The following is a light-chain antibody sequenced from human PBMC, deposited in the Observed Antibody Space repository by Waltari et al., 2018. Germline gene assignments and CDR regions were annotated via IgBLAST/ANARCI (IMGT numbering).Light chain of an antibody. CDR1: QSVSWW. J-gene: IGKJ1*01. V-gene: IGKV1-5*03. CDR3: QQYNSYSVT. Sequence: DIQMTQSPSTLSASVGDRVPITCRASQSVSWWLAWFQQKPGKAPKLLISKASSLESGVPSRFSGSGSATEFRLTISNLQPDDFATYYCQQYNSYSVTFGQGTKVEI. CDR2: KAS.